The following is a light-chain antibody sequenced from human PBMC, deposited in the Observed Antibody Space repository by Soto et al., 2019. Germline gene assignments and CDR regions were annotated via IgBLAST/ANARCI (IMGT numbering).Light chain of an antibody. CDR3: QQYNNWPKT. V-gene: IGKV3-15*01. Sequence: EIDMTQSPATLSVSPGERATISCRASQSVSSRLAWYQQKPGQAPRLLIYGASTRATGIPARFSGSGSGTEFTLTISSLQSEDFAVYYCQQYNNWPKTFGQGTKVDIK. CDR1: QSVSSR. J-gene: IGKJ1*01. CDR2: GAS.